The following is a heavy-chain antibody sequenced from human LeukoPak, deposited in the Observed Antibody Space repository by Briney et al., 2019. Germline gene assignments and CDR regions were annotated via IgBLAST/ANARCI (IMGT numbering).Heavy chain of an antibody. CDR2: MYPNSGNT. J-gene: IGHJ4*02. CDR1: GYTFTSYD. V-gene: IGHV1-8*01. CDR3: ARALNGITGTTHYFDY. Sequence: GASVQVSCKASGYTFTSYDIHWVRQATGQGLEWMGWMYPNSGNTGYAQKFQGRVTMTRNTSTSTAYMELSSLRSEDTAVYDCARALNGITGTTHYFDYWGQGTLVTVSS. D-gene: IGHD1-7*01.